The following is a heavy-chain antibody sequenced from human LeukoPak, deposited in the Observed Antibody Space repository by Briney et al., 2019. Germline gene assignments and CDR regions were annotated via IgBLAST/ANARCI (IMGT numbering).Heavy chain of an antibody. CDR1: GGTFSSYA. V-gene: IGHV1-69*05. D-gene: IGHD6-6*01. CDR3: ARVRQLVGWFDP. Sequence: SVKVSCKASGGTFSSYAISWVRQAPGQGLEWMGGIIPIFGTANYAQKFQGRVTITTDESTSTAYMELSSLRSEDTAVYYCARVRQLVGWFDPWGQGTLVTVSS. J-gene: IGHJ5*02. CDR2: IIPIFGTA.